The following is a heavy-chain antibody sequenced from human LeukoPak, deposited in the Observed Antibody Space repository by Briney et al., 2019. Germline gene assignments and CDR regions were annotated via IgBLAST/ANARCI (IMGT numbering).Heavy chain of an antibody. CDR1: GGTFSSYA. D-gene: IGHD3-3*01. J-gene: IGHJ4*02. CDR2: IIPIFGTA. V-gene: IGHV1-69*05. Sequence: SVKVSCKASGGTFSSYAISWVRQAPGQGLEWMGRIIPIFGTANYAQKFQGRVTITTDEYTSTAYMELSSLRSEDTAVYYCARASDKYDHYFDYWGQGTLVTVSS. CDR3: ARASDKYDHYFDY.